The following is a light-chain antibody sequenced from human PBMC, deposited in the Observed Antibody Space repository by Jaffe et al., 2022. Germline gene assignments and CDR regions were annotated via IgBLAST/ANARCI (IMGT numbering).Light chain of an antibody. CDR3: QQSFSTEWT. CDR2: GSS. J-gene: IGKJ1*01. CDR1: QSIAAS. Sequence: DIKLTQSPSSLSAYVGDRVTITCRASQSIAASLNWYQHRPGKAPKLLIHGSSTLHNGVPLRFSGRGSGTEFTLDISSLQPEDFATYYCQQSFSTEWTFGQGTKVEV. V-gene: IGKV1-39*01.